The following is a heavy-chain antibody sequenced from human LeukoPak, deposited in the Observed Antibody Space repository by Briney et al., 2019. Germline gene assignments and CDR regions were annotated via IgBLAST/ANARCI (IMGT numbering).Heavy chain of an antibody. CDR3: ARAAEISALDN. J-gene: IGHJ4*02. CDR1: GFRFSNYW. Sequence: GGSLRLSCEASGFRFSNYWMSWVRQAPGKGLEWVATIKQYGSEKYYVDSVKGRFTISRDNAKKSLFLQMDSLRGEDTAVYYCARAAEISALDNWGQGTLVTVSS. CDR2: IKQYGSEK. D-gene: IGHD6-13*01. V-gene: IGHV3-7*05.